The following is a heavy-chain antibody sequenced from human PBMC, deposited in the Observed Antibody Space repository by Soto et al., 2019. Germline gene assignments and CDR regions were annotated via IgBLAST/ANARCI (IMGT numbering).Heavy chain of an antibody. CDR2: ISAYNGNT. D-gene: IGHD2-21*02. J-gene: IGHJ4*02. V-gene: IGHV1-18*01. Sequence: ASVKVSCKASGGTFTSYGISWVRQAPGQGLEWMGWISAYNGNTNYAQKLQGRVTMTTDTSTSTAYMELRSLRSDDTAVYYCARVIAGGDDFYFDYWGQGTLVTVSS. CDR3: ARVIAGGDDFYFDY. CDR1: GGTFTSYG.